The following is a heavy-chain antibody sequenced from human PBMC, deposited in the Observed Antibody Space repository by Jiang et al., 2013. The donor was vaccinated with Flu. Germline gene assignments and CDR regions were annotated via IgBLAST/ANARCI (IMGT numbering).Heavy chain of an antibody. CDR1: GYSFTSYW. D-gene: IGHD3-22*01. CDR3: ARPTGGPSGYLDHFDY. J-gene: IGHJ4*02. Sequence: GAEVKKPGESLKISCKGSGYSFTSYWIGWVRQMPGKGLEWMGIIYPSDSDTRYSPSFQGQVTISADKSISTAYLQWSSLKASDTAMYYCARPTGGPSGYLDHFDYWGQGTLVTVSS. V-gene: IGHV5-51*03. CDR2: IYPSDSDT.